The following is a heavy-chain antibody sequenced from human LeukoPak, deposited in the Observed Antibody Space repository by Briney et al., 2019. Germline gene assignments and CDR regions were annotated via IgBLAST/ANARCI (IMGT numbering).Heavy chain of an antibody. CDR2: IRYDGSNK. D-gene: IGHD5-12*01. V-gene: IGHV3-30*02. CDR3: AKDEGVVATILYYYYGMDV. Sequence: GGSLRLSCAASGFTFSSYGMHWVRQAPGKGLEWVAFIRYDGSNKYYADSVKGRFTISRDNSKNTLYLQMNSLRAEDTAVYYCAKDEGVVATILYYYYGMDVWGQGTTVTVSS. J-gene: IGHJ6*02. CDR1: GFTFSSYG.